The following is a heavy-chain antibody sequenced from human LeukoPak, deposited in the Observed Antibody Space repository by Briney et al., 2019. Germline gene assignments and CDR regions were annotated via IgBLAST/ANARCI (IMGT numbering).Heavy chain of an antibody. CDR1: GGTFSSYA. J-gene: IGHJ2*01. CDR3: ARDRPRYCSSTSRSNHATPWYFDL. CDR2: IIPILGIA. Sequence: GPPVKVSCKASGGTFSSYAISWVRQAPGQGLEWMGRIIPILGIANYAQKFQGRVTITADKSTSTAYMELSSLRSEDTAVYYCARDRPRYCSSTSRSNHATPWYFDLWGRGTLVTVSS. V-gene: IGHV1-69*04. D-gene: IGHD2-2*01.